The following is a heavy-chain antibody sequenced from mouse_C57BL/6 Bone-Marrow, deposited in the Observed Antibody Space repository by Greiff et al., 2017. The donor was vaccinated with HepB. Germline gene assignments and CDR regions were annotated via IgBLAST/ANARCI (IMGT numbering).Heavy chain of an antibody. Sequence: VQLQQPGAELVRPGSSVKLSCKASGYTFTSYWMHWVKQRPIQGLEWIGNIDPSDSETHYNQKFKDKATLTVDKSSSTAYMQLSSLRSEDSAVYYCARGRSTMVTTTGFAYWGQGTLVTVSA. J-gene: IGHJ3*01. V-gene: IGHV1-52*01. CDR2: IDPSDSET. D-gene: IGHD2-2*01. CDR1: GYTFTSYW. CDR3: ARGRSTMVTTTGFAY.